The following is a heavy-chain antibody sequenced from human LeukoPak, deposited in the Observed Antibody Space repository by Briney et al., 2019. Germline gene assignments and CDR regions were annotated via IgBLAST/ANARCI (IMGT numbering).Heavy chain of an antibody. D-gene: IGHD2-8*01. J-gene: IGHJ4*02. CDR3: ANEGPNFDY. V-gene: IGHV3-74*01. CDR2: INPDGSRT. Sequence: GGSLRLSCAASASTFSNYWMHWVRQAPGKGLVWVSRINPDGSRTNYADSVAGRFTISRDNAKNTLYLQMNSLRAEDTAVYYCANEGPNFDYWGQGTLVTVSS. CDR1: ASTFSNYW.